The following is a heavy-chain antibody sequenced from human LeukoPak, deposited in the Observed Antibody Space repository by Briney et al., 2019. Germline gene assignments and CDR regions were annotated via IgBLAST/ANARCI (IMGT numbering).Heavy chain of an antibody. D-gene: IGHD6-13*01. J-gene: IGHJ4*02. Sequence: GGSLRLSCAASRFTFSSYAMSWVRQAPGQGLEWVSGISRSGGSTYYADSVKGRFTISRDDSKNTLFLQMNSLRAEDTAVYYCAKTRGYSNTWYDYWGQGTLVTVSS. CDR3: AKTRGYSNTWYDY. V-gene: IGHV3-23*01. CDR2: ISRSGGST. CDR1: RFTFSSYA.